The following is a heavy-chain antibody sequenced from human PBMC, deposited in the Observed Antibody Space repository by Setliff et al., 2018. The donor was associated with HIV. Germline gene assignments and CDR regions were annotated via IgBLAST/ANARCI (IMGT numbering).Heavy chain of an antibody. CDR2: FYYSGST. J-gene: IGHJ6*02. D-gene: IGHD7-27*01. V-gene: IGHV4-39*01. CDR3: ARQTGDFDSYYSLDV. Sequence: SETLSLTCTVSGGSIRTGAYYWVWIRQPPGKELEWIGSFYYSGSTYYNPSLKSRVTVSVDTSKNQFSLKLSSVTAADTAVYYCARQTGDFDSYYSLDVWGQGTTVTVSS. CDR1: GGSIRTGAYY.